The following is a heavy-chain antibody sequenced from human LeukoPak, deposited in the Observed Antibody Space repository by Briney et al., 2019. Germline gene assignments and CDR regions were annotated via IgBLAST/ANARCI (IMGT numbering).Heavy chain of an antibody. CDR3: AKGSYDY. J-gene: IGHJ4*02. Sequence: ETLSLTCAVSGDSISSTKWWSWVRQPPGKGLEWVSAISGSGGSTYYADSVKGRFTISRDNSKNTLYLQMNSLRAEDTAVYYCAKGSYDYWGQGTLVTVSS. D-gene: IGHD3-10*01. V-gene: IGHV3-23*01. CDR2: ISGSGGST. CDR1: GDSISSTK.